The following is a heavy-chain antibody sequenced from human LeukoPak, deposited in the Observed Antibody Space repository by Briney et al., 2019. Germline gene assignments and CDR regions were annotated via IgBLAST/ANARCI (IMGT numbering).Heavy chain of an antibody. CDR3: ALETVRYSSGWYLSY. Sequence: SETLSLTCTVSGGSISSGDYYWSWIRQPPGKGLEWIGYIYYSGSTYYNPSLKSRVTISVDTSKNQFSLKLSSVTAADTAVYYCALETVRYSSGWYLSYWGQGTLVTVSS. D-gene: IGHD6-19*01. V-gene: IGHV4-30-4*01. CDR2: IYYSGST. J-gene: IGHJ4*02. CDR1: GGSISSGDYY.